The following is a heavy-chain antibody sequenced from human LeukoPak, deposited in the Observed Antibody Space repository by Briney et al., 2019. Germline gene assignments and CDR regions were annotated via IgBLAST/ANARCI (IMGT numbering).Heavy chain of an antibody. CDR2: ISYDGSNK. CDR3: AKDGRILGYCSSTSCSHFQH. CDR1: GFTFSSYG. V-gene: IGHV3-30*18. Sequence: GGSLRLSCAASGFTFSSYGMHWVRQAPGKGLEWVAVISYDGSNKYYADSVKGRFTISRDNSKNTLYLQMNSLRAEDTAVYYCAKDGRILGYCSSTSCSHFQHWGQGTLVTVSS. D-gene: IGHD2-2*01. J-gene: IGHJ1*01.